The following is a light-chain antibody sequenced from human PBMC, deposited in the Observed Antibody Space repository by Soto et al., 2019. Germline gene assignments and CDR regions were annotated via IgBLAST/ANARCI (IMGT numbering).Light chain of an antibody. CDR3: MQPLQTLFT. CDR1: QSLLHSNGYNY. V-gene: IGKV2-28*01. J-gene: IGKJ3*01. Sequence: DIVMTQSPLSLPVTPGEPASISCRSSQSLLHSNGYNYLDWYLQEPGQSPQLLIYLGSNRASRVPGRYHGRGSCTDLTPKISTVNAADVGVYYCMQPLQTLFTFDPGNKVDVK. CDR2: LGS.